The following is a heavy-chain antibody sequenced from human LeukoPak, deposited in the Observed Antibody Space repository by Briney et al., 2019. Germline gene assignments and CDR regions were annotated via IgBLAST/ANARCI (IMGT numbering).Heavy chain of an antibody. CDR1: GDSISSYP. D-gene: IGHD6-13*01. V-gene: IGHV4-59*01. J-gene: IGHJ6*03. Sequence: SETLLLTCTVSGDSISSYPWNTIPQPPGKGLEMIGHIYYSGSTNYIPSLKSRVTISVDTSKNQFSLKLSSVTAADTAVYYCARRVYSRTYYMDVWGKGTTVTVSS. CDR3: ARRVYSRTYYMDV. CDR2: IYYSGST.